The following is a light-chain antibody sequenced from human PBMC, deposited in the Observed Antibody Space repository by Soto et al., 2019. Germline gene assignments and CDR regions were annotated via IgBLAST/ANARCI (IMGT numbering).Light chain of an antibody. V-gene: IGKV1-5*03. CDR3: QHYNSYSEA. CDR2: KSS. CDR1: QTIRSW. J-gene: IGKJ1*01. Sequence: DIQMTQSPSTLSGSVGDRVTITCRASQTIRSWLAWYQQKPGTAPKLLIYKSSTLQSGVPSWFSGSGSGTEFTLTISSLQPDYFATYYCQHYNSYSEAFGQGTKVELK.